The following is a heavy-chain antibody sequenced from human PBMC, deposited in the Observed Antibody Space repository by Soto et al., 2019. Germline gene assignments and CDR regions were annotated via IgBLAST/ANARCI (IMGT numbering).Heavy chain of an antibody. V-gene: IGHV1-69*13. CDR1: GGTFSSYA. CDR2: IIPIFGTA. J-gene: IGHJ6*02. Sequence: SVKVSCKASGGTFSSYAISWVRQAPGQGXEWMGGIIPIFGTANSAQKFQGRVTITADESTSTAYMELSSLRSEDTAVYYCARGSCSSTSCYTYYYYGMDVWGQGTTVTVSS. D-gene: IGHD2-2*02. CDR3: ARGSCSSTSCYTYYYYGMDV.